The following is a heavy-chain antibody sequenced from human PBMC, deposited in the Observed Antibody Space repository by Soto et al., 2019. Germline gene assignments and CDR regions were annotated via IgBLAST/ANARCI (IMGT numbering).Heavy chain of an antibody. D-gene: IGHD2-21*02. CDR3: TTDLNPGGDWYSYYGMDV. CDR1: GFTFSNAW. J-gene: IGHJ6*02. V-gene: IGHV3-15*01. CDR2: IKSKTDGGTT. Sequence: NPGGSLRLSCAASGFTFSNAWMSWVRQAPGKGLEWVGRIKSKTDGGTTDYAAPVKGRFTISRDDSKNTLYLQMNSLKTEDTAVYYCTTDLNPGGDWYSYYGMDVWGQGTTVTVSS.